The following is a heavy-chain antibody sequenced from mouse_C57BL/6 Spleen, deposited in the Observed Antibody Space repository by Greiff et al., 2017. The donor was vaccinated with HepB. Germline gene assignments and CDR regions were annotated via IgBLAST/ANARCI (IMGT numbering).Heavy chain of an antibody. CDR1: GYAFSSSW. V-gene: IGHV1-82*01. Sequence: QVQLQQSGPELVKPGASVKISCKASGYAFSSSWMNWVKQRPGKGLEWIGRIYPGDGDTNYNGKFKGKATLTADKSSSTAYMQLSSLTSEDSAVYFCARSRYYGSSPRAMDYWGQGTSVTVSS. CDR3: ARSRYYGSSPRAMDY. J-gene: IGHJ4*01. CDR2: IYPGDGDT. D-gene: IGHD1-1*01.